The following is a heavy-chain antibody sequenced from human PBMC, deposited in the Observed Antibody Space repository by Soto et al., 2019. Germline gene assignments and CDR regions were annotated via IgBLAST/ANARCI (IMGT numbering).Heavy chain of an antibody. CDR1: GFTFSSYA. Sequence: EVQLLESGGGLVQPGESLRLSCAASGFTFSSYAMSWVRQAPGKGLEWVSVISGSDDSTYYADSVKGRCTISRDNSKNTLYLQMNSLRAEDTDVYYCAKRSSSSTFDYWGQGTLVTVSS. V-gene: IGHV3-23*01. J-gene: IGHJ4*02. CDR2: ISGSDDST. CDR3: AKRSSSSTFDY. D-gene: IGHD6-6*01.